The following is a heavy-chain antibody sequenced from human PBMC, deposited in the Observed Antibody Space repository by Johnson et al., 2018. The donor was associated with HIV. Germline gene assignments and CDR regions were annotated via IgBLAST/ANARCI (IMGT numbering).Heavy chain of an antibody. V-gene: IGHV3-30-3*01. J-gene: IGHJ3*02. D-gene: IGHD2-2*01. CDR3: ARDGGIGSTREDAFDI. Sequence: QVQLVESGGGVVPPGRSLRLSCAASGFSFTSYTLHWVRQAPGKGLEWVAVISYDGSNKYYADSVKGRFTISRDTSKNTLYLQMNSLRAEDTAVYYCARDGGIGSTREDAFDIGGQGTMVIVSS. CDR2: ISYDGSNK. CDR1: GFSFTSYT.